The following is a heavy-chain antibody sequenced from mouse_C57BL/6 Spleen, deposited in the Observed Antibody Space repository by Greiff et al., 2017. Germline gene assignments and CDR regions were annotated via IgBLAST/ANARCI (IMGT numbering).Heavy chain of an antibody. J-gene: IGHJ1*03. CDR1: GYTFTSYW. CDR3: ARGGTMVTRGNYWYFDV. CDR2: IYPGSGST. Sequence: QVQLQQPGAELVKPGASVKMSCKASGYTFTSYWITWVKQRPGQGLEWIGDIYPGSGSTNYNEKFKSKATLTVDTSSSTAYMQLSSLTYEDSAVYYCARGGTMVTRGNYWYFDVWGTGTTVTVSS. D-gene: IGHD2-2*01. V-gene: IGHV1-55*01.